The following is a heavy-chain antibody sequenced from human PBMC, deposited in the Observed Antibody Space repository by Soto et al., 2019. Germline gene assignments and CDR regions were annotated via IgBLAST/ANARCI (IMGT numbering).Heavy chain of an antibody. V-gene: IGHV3-21*01. J-gene: IGHJ4*02. CDR1: GFTFSSYA. CDR3: AREPLSSAAGYYFDY. CDR2: ISSSSSYI. D-gene: IGHD6-13*01. Sequence: GGSLRLSCAASGFTFSSYAMIWVRQAQGKGLEWVSSISSSSSYIYYADSVKGRFTISRDNAKNSLYLQMNSLRAEDTAVYYCAREPLSSAAGYYFDYWGQGTLVTVSS.